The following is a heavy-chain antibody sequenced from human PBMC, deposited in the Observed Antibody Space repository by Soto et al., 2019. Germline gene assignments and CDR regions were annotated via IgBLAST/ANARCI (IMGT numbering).Heavy chain of an antibody. D-gene: IGHD4-17*01. CDR2: IIPIFGTA. V-gene: IGHV1-69*12. J-gene: IGHJ6*02. Sequence: QVQLVQSGAEVKKPGSSVKVSCKASGGTLSSYAITWVRQAPGQGLEWMGGIIPIFGTANYTQKFQGRVTITADGSTSTAYMVLSSLRSEDTAVYYCARARENDYDDYRPDYYYYYGMDVWGQETTVTVSS. CDR1: GGTLSSYA. CDR3: ARARENDYDDYRPDYYYYYGMDV.